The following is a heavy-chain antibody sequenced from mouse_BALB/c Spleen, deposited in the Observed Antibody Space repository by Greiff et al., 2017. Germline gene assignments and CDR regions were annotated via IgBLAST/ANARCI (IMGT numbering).Heavy chain of an antibody. CDR3: ARFITTTSVIDWYFDV. CDR1: GYTFTSYT. CDR2: INPSSGYT. Sequence: QVQLQQSGAELARPGASVKMSCKASGYTFTSYTMHWVKQRPGQGLEWIGYINPSSGYTNYNQKFKDKATLTADKSSSTAYMQLSSLTSEDSAVYYCARFITTTSVIDWYFDVWGAGTTVTVSS. V-gene: IGHV1-4*01. J-gene: IGHJ1*01. D-gene: IGHD1-1*01.